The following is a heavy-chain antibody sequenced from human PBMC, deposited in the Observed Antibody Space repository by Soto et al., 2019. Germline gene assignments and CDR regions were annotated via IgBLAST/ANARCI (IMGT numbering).Heavy chain of an antibody. CDR3: ARVETYYDFWSGYYGFAY. J-gene: IGHJ4*02. Sequence: QVQLVQSGAEVKKPGASVKVSCKASGYTFTSYAMHWVRQAPGQRLEWMGWINAGNGNTKYSQKFQGRVTITRDTSASTAYMELSSLRSEDTAVYYCARVETYYDFWSGYYGFAYWGQGTLVTVSS. CDR1: GYTFTSYA. V-gene: IGHV1-3*01. D-gene: IGHD3-3*01. CDR2: INAGNGNT.